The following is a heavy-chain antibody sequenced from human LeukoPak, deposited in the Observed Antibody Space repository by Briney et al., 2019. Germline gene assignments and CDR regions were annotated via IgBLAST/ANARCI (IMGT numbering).Heavy chain of an antibody. V-gene: IGHV1-69*06. Sequence: SVKVSCKASGGTFSSYAISWVRQAPGQGLEWMGGIIPIFGTANYAQKFQGRVTITADKSTSTAYMELSSLRSEDTAVYYCAPTTRPRAHYYYYMDVWGKGTTVTVSS. CDR2: IIPIFGTA. CDR1: GGTFSSYA. CDR3: APTTRPRAHYYYYMDV. D-gene: IGHD1-7*01. J-gene: IGHJ6*03.